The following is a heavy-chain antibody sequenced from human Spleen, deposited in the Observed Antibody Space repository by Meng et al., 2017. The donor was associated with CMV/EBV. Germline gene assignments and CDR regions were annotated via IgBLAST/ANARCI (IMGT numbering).Heavy chain of an antibody. CDR3: ASSSHCNTFSCSLLRADYYYGVDV. Sequence: GSLRLTCTVSGGSISSYYWSWIRQPPGKGLEWIGYIYYSGSTNYNPSLKSRVTISVDTSKNQFSLKLSSVTAADTAVYYCASSSHCNTFSCSLLRADYYYGVDVWGQGTTVTVSS. CDR1: GGSISSYY. J-gene: IGHJ6*02. CDR2: IYYSGST. V-gene: IGHV4-59*01. D-gene: IGHD2/OR15-2a*01.